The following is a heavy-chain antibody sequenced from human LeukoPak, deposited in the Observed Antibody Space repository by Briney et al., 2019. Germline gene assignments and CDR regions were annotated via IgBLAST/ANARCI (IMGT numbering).Heavy chain of an antibody. D-gene: IGHD2-2*01. V-gene: IGHV3-23*01. CDR1: GFTFTNYA. J-gene: IGHJ4*02. Sequence: GGSQRLSCVASGFTFTNYAMSWVRQPPGKGLEWVSAISATRGNTYYADSVQGRFSISRDNSKNTLYLQMNSLRAEDTAVYYCAKGSSTTCPCYRDHWGQGTLVTVSS. CDR3: AKGSSTTCPCYRDH. CDR2: ISATRGNT.